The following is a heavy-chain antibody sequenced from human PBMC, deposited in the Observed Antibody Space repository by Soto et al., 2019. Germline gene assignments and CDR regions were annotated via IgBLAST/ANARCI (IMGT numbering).Heavy chain of an antibody. CDR3: ARSLAYCGGECYSNFDY. V-gene: IGHV4-34*01. Sequence: SETLSLTCAVYGGSFSGYYWSWIRQPPGKGLEWIGEINHSGNTNYNPSLKSRVTISVDTSKNQFSLKLSSVTAADTAVYYCARSLAYCGGECYSNFDYWGQGTLVTVYS. J-gene: IGHJ4*02. D-gene: IGHD2-21*01. CDR1: GGSFSGYY. CDR2: INHSGNT.